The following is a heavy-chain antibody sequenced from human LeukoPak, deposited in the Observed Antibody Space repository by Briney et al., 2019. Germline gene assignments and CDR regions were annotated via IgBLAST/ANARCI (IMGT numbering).Heavy chain of an antibody. CDR3: AKQSYARSLGE. V-gene: IGHV3-23*01. CDR1: AFPFSDFS. J-gene: IGHJ4*02. Sequence: PGGSLRLSCATSAFPFSDFSMSWIRQAPGKGLEWISTTNSGGTSTYYAESVKGRFTISRDNSKNTPYLQMSSLRVEDTAVYYCAKQSYARSLGEGGPGTLVSVSS. D-gene: IGHD2-8*01. CDR2: TNSGGTST.